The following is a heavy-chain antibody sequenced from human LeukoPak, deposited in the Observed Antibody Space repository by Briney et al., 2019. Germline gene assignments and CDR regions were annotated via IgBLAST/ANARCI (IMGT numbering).Heavy chain of an antibody. J-gene: IGHJ6*03. CDR1: GGTISSYA. CDR2: IIPIFGTA. V-gene: IGHV1-69*05. Sequence: ASVKVSCKASGGTISSYAISWVRQAPGQGLEWMGGIIPIFGTANYAQKFQGRVTITTDESTSTAYMELSSLRSEDTAVYYCASTGPGIAAAENYYMDVWGKGTTVTVSS. CDR3: ASTGPGIAAAENYYMDV. D-gene: IGHD6-13*01.